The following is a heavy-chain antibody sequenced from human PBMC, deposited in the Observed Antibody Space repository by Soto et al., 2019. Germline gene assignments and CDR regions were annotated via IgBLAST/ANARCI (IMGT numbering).Heavy chain of an antibody. J-gene: IGHJ4*02. Sequence: QVQLVESGGGVVQPGRSLRLSCAASGFTFSSYAMHGVRQAPGKGLEWVAVISYDGSNKYYADSVKGRFTISRDNSKNTLYLQMNSLRAEDTAVYYCARGSDYWGQGTLVTVSS. CDR3: ARGSDY. CDR1: GFTFSSYA. V-gene: IGHV3-30-3*01. CDR2: ISYDGSNK.